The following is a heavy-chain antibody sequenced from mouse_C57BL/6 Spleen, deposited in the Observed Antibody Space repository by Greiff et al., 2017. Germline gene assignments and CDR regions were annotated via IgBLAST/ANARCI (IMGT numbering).Heavy chain of an antibody. CDR1: GFTFTDYY. Sequence: EVTLVESGGGLVQPGGSLSLSCAASGFTFTDYYMSWVRQPPGKALEWLGFIRNKANGYTTEYSASVKGLFTISIDNSQSLLYLQMNALRAEYSATYYVASYVGYDPFYYAMDYWGQGTSVTVSS. CDR3: ASYVGYDPFYYAMDY. CDR2: IRNKANGYTT. J-gene: IGHJ4*01. V-gene: IGHV7-3*01. D-gene: IGHD2-2*01.